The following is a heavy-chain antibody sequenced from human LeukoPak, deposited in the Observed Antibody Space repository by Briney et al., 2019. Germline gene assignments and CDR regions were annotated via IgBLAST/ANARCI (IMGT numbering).Heavy chain of an antibody. J-gene: IGHJ3*01. V-gene: IGHV3-48*02. CDR1: GFTFSSYT. Sequence: GGSLRPSCAASGFTFSSYTMNWVRQAPGKGLEWISYIMRTAADVTSYADSVEGRFTISRDDAKNSLHLQMNSLRDDDTAVYYCVRDWSYAFDLWGQGTMVTVSS. CDR2: IMRTAADVT. CDR3: VRDWSYAFDL.